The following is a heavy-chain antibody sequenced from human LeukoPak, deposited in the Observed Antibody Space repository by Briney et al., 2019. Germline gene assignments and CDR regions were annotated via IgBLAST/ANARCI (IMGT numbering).Heavy chain of an antibody. D-gene: IGHD4-23*01. CDR1: GYSFTNYW. V-gene: IGHV5-51*01. J-gene: IGHJ6*02. CDR3: ARLPPNSDGDSLHYGMDV. Sequence: GESLKISCKGSGYSFTNYWIAWVRQMPGKGLDWMGIIYPGDSDTRYSPSFQGQVTISADKSISTAYLQWGSLKASDTAIYYCARLPPNSDGDSLHYGMDVWGQGTTVTVSS. CDR2: IYPGDSDT.